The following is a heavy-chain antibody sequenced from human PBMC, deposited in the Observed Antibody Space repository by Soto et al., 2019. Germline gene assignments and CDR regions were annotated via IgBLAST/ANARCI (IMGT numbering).Heavy chain of an antibody. V-gene: IGHV3-48*01. Sequence: KGLDWVSYIVGSSNTIYYADSVKGRFTISRDNAKNSLYLQISSLRADDTAVYYXXXXXXXXXXXXXXXPWGQGTLVTVSS. CDR2: IVGSSNTI. J-gene: IGHJ5*02. CDR3: XXXXXXXXXXXXXXP.